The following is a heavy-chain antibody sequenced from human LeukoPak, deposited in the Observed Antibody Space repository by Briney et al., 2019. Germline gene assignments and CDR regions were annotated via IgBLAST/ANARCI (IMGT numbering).Heavy chain of an antibody. Sequence: PGGSLRLSCAASGFTFSNYWMHWVRQAPGKGLVWVSRINSDGSSTNYADSVKGRFTISRDNAKNSLYLQMNSLRAEDTAVYYCARGRDIVVVPAAQRYYYYYMDVWGKGTTVTVSS. CDR1: GFTFSNYW. CDR3: ARGRDIVVVPAAQRYYYYYMDV. CDR2: INSDGSST. V-gene: IGHV3-74*01. D-gene: IGHD2-2*01. J-gene: IGHJ6*03.